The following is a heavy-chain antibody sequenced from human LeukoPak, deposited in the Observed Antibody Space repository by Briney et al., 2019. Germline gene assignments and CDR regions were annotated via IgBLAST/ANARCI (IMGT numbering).Heavy chain of an antibody. CDR2: IYYSGST. J-gene: IGHJ4*02. CDR1: GGSISSNSYY. Sequence: PSETLSLTCTVSGGSISSNSYYWGCIRQPPGKGLEWIGSIYYSGSTNYNPSLKSRVTMSVDTSKNQFSLRLSSVTAADTAVYYCARRRYYDSSGYYYYFDFWGQGTLVTVSS. D-gene: IGHD3-22*01. CDR3: ARRRYYDSSGYYYYFDF. V-gene: IGHV4-39*01.